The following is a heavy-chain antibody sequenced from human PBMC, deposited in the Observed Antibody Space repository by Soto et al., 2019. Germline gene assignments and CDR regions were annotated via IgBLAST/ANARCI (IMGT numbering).Heavy chain of an antibody. V-gene: IGHV1-18*04. CDR3: AIESYGDPVDY. D-gene: IGHD4-17*01. Sequence: QVQLVQSGAEVKKPGASVKVSCKASGYTFSNYGIAWVRQAPGQGLEWMGWSSTYNGNTEYAQNLQGRVTMTTDKSSSTAYMELRSLRSDDTAVYYCAIESYGDPVDYWGQGTLVTVSP. CDR1: GYTFSNYG. CDR2: SSTYNGNT. J-gene: IGHJ4*02.